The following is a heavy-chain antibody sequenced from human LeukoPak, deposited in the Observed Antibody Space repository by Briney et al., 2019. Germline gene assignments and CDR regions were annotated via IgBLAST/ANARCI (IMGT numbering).Heavy chain of an antibody. D-gene: IGHD3-10*01. V-gene: IGHV1-69*01. J-gene: IGHJ4*02. CDR3: ARGPPNYYGSGSSLDY. CDR2: IIPIFGTA. Sequence: SVKVSCKASGGTFSSYAISWVRQAPGQGLEWMGGIIPIFGTANYAQKFQGRVTITADESTSTAYMELSSLRSEDTAAYYCARGPPNYYGSGSSLDYWGQGTLVTVSS. CDR1: GGTFSSYA.